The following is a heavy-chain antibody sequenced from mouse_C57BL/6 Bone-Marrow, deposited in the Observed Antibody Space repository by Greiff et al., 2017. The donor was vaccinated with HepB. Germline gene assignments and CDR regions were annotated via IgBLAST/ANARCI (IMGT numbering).Heavy chain of an antibody. CDR1: GYTFTSYW. Sequence: QVQLQQPGAELVMPGASVKLSCKASGYTFTSYWMHWVKQRPGQGLEWIGEIDPSDSYTNYNQKFKGKSTLTVDKSSSTAYMQLRSRTSEDSAVYYCARDYYGSSFAMDYWGQGTSVTVSS. CDR2: IDPSDSYT. J-gene: IGHJ4*01. D-gene: IGHD1-1*01. CDR3: ARDYYGSSFAMDY. V-gene: IGHV1-69*01.